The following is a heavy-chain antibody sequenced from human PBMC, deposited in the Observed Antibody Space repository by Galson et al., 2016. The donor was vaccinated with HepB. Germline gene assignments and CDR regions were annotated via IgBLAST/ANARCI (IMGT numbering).Heavy chain of an antibody. CDR2: IYYSGST. V-gene: IGHV4-39*01. Sequence: SETLSLTCTVSGGSISSSTYYWAWIRQPPGKGLEWIGTIYYSGSTYYTPSLKSRVTISVDTSKNQFSLQLTSVTAVDTAVYYCARQYESYYDFWSGYPDYWGQGTLVTVSS. J-gene: IGHJ4*02. D-gene: IGHD3-3*01. CDR1: GGSISSSTYY. CDR3: ARQYESYYDFWSGYPDY.